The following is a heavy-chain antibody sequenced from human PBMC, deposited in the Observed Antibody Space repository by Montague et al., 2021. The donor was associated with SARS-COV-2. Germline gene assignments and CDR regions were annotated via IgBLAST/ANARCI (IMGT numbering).Heavy chain of an antibody. V-gene: IGHV6-1*01. CDR2: TYYRSKWYN. CDR3: TSGREGNYNVMDV. D-gene: IGHD1-1*01. CDR1: GDSVSSNSDT. J-gene: IGHJ6*02. Sequence: CAISGDSVSSNSDTWNCVRQSPSRGLEWLGRTYYRSKWYNDYAVSVRGRVTINPDTSKNQFSLQLNSVTPEDTAIYYCTSGREGNYNVMDVWGQGTTVTVSS.